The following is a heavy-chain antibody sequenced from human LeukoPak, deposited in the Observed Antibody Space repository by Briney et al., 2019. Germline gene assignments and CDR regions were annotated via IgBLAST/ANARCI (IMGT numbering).Heavy chain of an antibody. D-gene: IGHD3-22*01. CDR2: ISHDGTNK. J-gene: IGHJ4*02. V-gene: IGHV3-30-3*01. CDR1: GFPLSGYA. CDR3: ARHRGPSLHSSGYFDY. Sequence: PGGSLRHSCAASGFPLSGYAIHWVRQAPGKGLEWVAVISHDGTNKYYADSVKGRFTISRDNSKNTLYLQMNSLRTEDTAVYYCARHRGPSLHSSGYFDYWGQGTLVTVSS.